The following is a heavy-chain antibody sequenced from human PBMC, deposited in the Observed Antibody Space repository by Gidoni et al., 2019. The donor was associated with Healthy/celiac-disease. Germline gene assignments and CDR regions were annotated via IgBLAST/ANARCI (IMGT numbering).Heavy chain of an antibody. D-gene: IGHD3-22*01. J-gene: IGHJ6*02. CDR3: ARGVITTRYYYYYYGMDV. CDR2: INAGNGNT. Sequence: QVQLVQSGAAVKKPGASVKVSCKASGYTFTSYAMHWVRQAPGQRLEWMGWINAGNGNTKYSQKCQGRVTITRDTSASTAYMELSSRRSEDTDVYDCARGVITTRYYYYYYGMDVWGQGTTVTVSS. CDR1: GYTFTSYA. V-gene: IGHV1-3*01.